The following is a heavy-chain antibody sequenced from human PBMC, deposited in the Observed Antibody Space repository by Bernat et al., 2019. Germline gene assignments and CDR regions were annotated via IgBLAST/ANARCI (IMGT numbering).Heavy chain of an antibody. V-gene: IGHV3-30*18. CDR1: GFTFSSYG. J-gene: IGHJ6*02. D-gene: IGHD6-13*01. CDR2: ISHDGSNK. CDR3: AKAGYSSSWQTYYYYGMDV. Sequence: QVQLVESGGGVVQPGRSLRLSCAASGFTFSSYGMHWVRQAPGKGLEWVAVISHDGSNKYYADSVKGRFTISRDNSKNTLYLQMNSLRAEDTAVYYCAKAGYSSSWQTYYYYGMDVWGQGTTVTVSS.